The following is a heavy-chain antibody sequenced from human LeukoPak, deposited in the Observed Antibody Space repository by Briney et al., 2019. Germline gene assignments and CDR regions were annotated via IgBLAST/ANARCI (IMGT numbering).Heavy chain of an antibody. Sequence: SETLSLTRTVSGGSISSYYWSRIRQPPGKGLEWIGYIYYSGSTNYNPSLKSRVTISVDTSKSQFSLKLSSVTAADTAVYYCARLTNMEKDVTPTYYMDVWGKGTTVTVSS. CDR1: GGSISSYY. D-gene: IGHD2-8*01. J-gene: IGHJ6*03. CDR3: ARLTNMEKDVTPTYYMDV. CDR2: IYYSGST. V-gene: IGHV4-59*01.